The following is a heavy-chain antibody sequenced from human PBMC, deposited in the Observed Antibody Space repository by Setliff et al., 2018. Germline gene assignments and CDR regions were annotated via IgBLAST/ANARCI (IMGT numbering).Heavy chain of an antibody. V-gene: IGHV1-18*01. CDR2: ISAYNGYI. J-gene: IGHJ4*02. CDR1: GYTFTSYG. D-gene: IGHD2-15*01. Sequence: ASVKVSCKASGYTFTSYGITWVRQAPGQGLEWMAWISAYNGYIVYAQKFQGRVTVTTDTSTSTAYMELRSLRSDDTAVYYCARAPPKIVVTVAALDYWDQGALVTVSS. CDR3: ARAPPKIVVTVAALDY.